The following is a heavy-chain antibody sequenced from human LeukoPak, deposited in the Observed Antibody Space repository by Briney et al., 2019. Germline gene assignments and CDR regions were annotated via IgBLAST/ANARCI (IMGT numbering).Heavy chain of an antibody. CDR2: INHSGST. CDR3: ARGAAVAGHGGYYYYYMDV. D-gene: IGHD6-19*01. J-gene: IGHJ6*03. V-gene: IGHV4-34*01. CDR1: GGSFSGYY. Sequence: SETLSLTCAVYGGSFSGYYWSWIRQPPGKGLEWIGEINHSGSTNYNPSLKSRVTISVDKSKNQFSLKLSSVTAADTAVYYCARGAAVAGHGGYYYYYMDVWGKGTTVTVSS.